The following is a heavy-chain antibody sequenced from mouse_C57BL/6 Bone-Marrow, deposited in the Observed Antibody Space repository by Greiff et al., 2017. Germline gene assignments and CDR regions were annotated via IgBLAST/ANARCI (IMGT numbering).Heavy chain of an antibody. D-gene: IGHD2-2*01. Sequence: EVQRVDSGGGLVKPGGSLKLSCAASGFTFSSYDMSWVRQTPEKRLAWVATISDGGSYTYYPDNVKGRFTISRDNAKNHLYLQMSHLKSEDTAMYYCARDLLLLRREYWGQGTLVTVSA. V-gene: IGHV5-4*01. CDR2: ISDGGSYT. CDR1: GFTFSSYD. CDR3: ARDLLLLRREY. J-gene: IGHJ3*01.